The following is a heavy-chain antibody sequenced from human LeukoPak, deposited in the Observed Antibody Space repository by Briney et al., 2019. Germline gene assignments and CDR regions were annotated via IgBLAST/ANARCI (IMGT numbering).Heavy chain of an antibody. J-gene: IGHJ4*02. V-gene: IGHV1-2*04. CDR3: AREYGGNVRHFDY. D-gene: IGHD4-23*01. CDR2: INPNSGGT. CDR1: GYTFTGYY. Sequence: ASVKVSCTASGYTFTGYYMHWVRQAPGQGLEWMGWINPNSGGTNYAQKFQGWVTMTRDTSISTAYMELSRLRSDDTAVYYCAREYGGNVRHFDYWGQGTLVTVSS.